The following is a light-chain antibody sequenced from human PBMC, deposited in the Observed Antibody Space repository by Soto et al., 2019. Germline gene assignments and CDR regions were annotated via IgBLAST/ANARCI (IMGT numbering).Light chain of an antibody. V-gene: IGKV2-24*01. Sequence: ILMTQSPLSLPVTPGEPASISCRSSRSLLHSDGNTYLSWLHQRPGQPPRLLIYQISKRLSGVPDRFSGSGAGTSFTLKISRVEAQDVGIYFCMQSLRLRTFGQGTKVDIK. CDR3: MQSLRLRT. CDR2: QIS. J-gene: IGKJ1*01. CDR1: RSLLHSDGNTY.